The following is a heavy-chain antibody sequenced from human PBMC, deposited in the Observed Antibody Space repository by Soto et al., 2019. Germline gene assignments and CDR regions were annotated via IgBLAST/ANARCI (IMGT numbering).Heavy chain of an antibody. D-gene: IGHD3-3*01. V-gene: IGHV1-18*01. Sequence: QVQLVQSGTEVKKTGASVKVSCKASGYTFSNFGLSWVRQAPGQGLEWMGWISPSNGQTIYAQNFQDRVIMTTDTSTATAHMELRSLTSDDTAVYYCARVIMIFGVANLGSYFDYWGQGTLVTVSA. CDR3: ARVIMIFGVANLGSYFDY. J-gene: IGHJ4*02. CDR1: GYTFSNFG. CDR2: ISPSNGQT.